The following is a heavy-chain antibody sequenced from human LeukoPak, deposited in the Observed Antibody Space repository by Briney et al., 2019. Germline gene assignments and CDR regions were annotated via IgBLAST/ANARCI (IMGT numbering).Heavy chain of an antibody. V-gene: IGHV4-39*01. CDR1: GSSISSSSDY. Sequence: SETLSLTCSVSGSSISSSSDYWGWIRPPPGKALEWIGSIYYSGRTYYNLSLKSRVTMSVDTSKNQFSLKLISVTAADTAVYYCAICRKFYSDSSGYCNYFDYWGQGTLVTVAS. D-gene: IGHD3-22*01. J-gene: IGHJ4*02. CDR2: IYYSGRT. CDR3: AICRKFYSDSSGYCNYFDY.